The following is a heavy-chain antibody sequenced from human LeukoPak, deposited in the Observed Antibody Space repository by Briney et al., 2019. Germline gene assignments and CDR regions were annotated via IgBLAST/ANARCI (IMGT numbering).Heavy chain of an antibody. CDR2: IYYSGST. CDR1: GCSISSGDYY. V-gene: IGHV4-30-4*01. CDR3: ARPMVRGVIIPD. Sequence: SETLSLTCTVSGCSISSGDYYWSWIRQPPGKGLEWIGYIYYSGSTYYNPSLKSRVTISVDTSKNQFSLKLSSVTAADTAVYYCARPMVRGVIIPDWGQGTLVTVSS. D-gene: IGHD3-10*01. J-gene: IGHJ4*02.